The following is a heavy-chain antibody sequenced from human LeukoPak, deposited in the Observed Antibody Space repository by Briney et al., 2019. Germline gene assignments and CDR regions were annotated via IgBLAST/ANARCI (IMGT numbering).Heavy chain of an antibody. Sequence: SETLSLTCTVSGGSISSSSYYWGWIRQPPGKGLEWIGSIYYSGSTYYNPSLKSRVTISVDTSKNQFSLKLSSVTAADTAVYYCARDGGSYYDYWGQGTLATVSS. CDR2: IYYSGST. V-gene: IGHV4-39*07. D-gene: IGHD1-26*01. J-gene: IGHJ4*02. CDR1: GGSISSSSYY. CDR3: ARDGGSYYDY.